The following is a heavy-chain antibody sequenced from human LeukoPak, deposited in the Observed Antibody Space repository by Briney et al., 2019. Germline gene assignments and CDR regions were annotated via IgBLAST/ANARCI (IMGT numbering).Heavy chain of an antibody. D-gene: IGHD5-12*01. CDR2: INPNSGVT. CDR1: GYTFTGYY. CDR3: AKDRYGDYEAPFHYYMDA. V-gene: IGHV1-2*02. J-gene: IGHJ6*03. Sequence: ASVKVSCKASGYTFTGYYIHWVRQAPGQGLEWMGWINPNSGVTNYAQKLQGRVTITRDTSIDTAYMQLSRLRSDDTAVYYCAKDRYGDYEAPFHYYMDAWGRGTTVTVSS.